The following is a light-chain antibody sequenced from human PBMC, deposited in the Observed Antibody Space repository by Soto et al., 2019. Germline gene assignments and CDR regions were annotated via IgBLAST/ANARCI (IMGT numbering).Light chain of an antibody. Sequence: SYELTQPPSVSGAPGRTATITCWGNNIGGRSVHWYQQMSGQAPLLVIYYDRDRPSGIPGRFSGSNSGNTATLTINRVDAGDEADYYCQVWDSGSGHRVFGGGTKVTVL. CDR2: YDR. CDR3: QVWDSGSGHRV. CDR1: NIGGRS. V-gene: IGLV3-21*04. J-gene: IGLJ2*01.